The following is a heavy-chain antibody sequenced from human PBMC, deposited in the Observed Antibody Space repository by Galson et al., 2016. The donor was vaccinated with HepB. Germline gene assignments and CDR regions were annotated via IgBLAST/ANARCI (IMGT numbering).Heavy chain of an antibody. J-gene: IGHJ4*02. CDR2: ISYDGSNK. D-gene: IGHD6-19*01. Sequence: SLRLSCAASGFTFSSYDMPWVRQAPGKGLEWVAVISYDGSNKYYADSVTGRFTISRDNSTNTLYLQMNSLRAEDTAVYYCAKGLKGGRLGRLHSTHFDYWGQGTLVTVSS. CDR1: GFTFSSYD. CDR3: AKGLKGGRLGRLHSTHFDY. V-gene: IGHV3-30*18.